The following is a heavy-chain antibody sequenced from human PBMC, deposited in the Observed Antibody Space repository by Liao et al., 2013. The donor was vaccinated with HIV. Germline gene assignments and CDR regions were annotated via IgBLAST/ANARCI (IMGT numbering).Heavy chain of an antibody. J-gene: IGHJ4*02. CDR2: TGMSTSGTT. CDR1: GGSISSYY. V-gene: IGHV4-4*08. CDR3: ARDMDDYGDYASDY. D-gene: IGHD4-17*01. Sequence: QVQLQESGPGLVKPSETLSLTCTVSGGSISSYYWSWIRQPPGKGLEWIGHLYTGMSTSGTTNYNPSLKSRVTISADTSSNHVSLKLTSVTAADTAVYYCARDMDDYGDYASDYWGQGTLVTVSS.